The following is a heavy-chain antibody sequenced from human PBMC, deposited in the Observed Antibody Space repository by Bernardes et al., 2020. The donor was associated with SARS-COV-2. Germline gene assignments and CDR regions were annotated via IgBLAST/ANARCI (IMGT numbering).Heavy chain of an antibody. V-gene: IGHV3-33*01. CDR2: MWYDGSNT. J-gene: IGHJ6*02. D-gene: IGHD3-16*02. CDR1: GFTFTSHA. CDR3: AREKEYVRGTYRLSPLYYSYGMDV. Sequence: GGSLRLSCAASGFTFTSHAMHWVRQAPGKGLEWVAIMWYDGSNTNYADSVKGRFTISRDNSKNTLYLQMNSLRAEDTAVYYCAREKEYVRGTYRLSPLYYSYGMDVWGQGTTVTVSS.